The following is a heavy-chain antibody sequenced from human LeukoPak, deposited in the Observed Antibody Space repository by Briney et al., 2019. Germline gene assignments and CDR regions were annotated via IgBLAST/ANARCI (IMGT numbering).Heavy chain of an antibody. CDR2: IWSDGSNK. D-gene: IGHD3-22*01. CDR1: GFTLRSQG. CDR3: ARMKYYESSTYYYAFDY. J-gene: IGHJ4*02. V-gene: IGHV3-33*01. Sequence: PGGSLRLSCAASGFTLRSQGMHWVRQAPGKGLEWVAVIWSDGSNKYYVDSVKGRFTISRDISKNTLYLEMNSLRAEDTAVYYCARMKYYESSTYYYAFDYWGQGTLVTVPS.